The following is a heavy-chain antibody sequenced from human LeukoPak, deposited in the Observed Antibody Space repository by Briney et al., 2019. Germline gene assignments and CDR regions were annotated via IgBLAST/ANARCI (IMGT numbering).Heavy chain of an antibody. CDR3: AKGSKGTYDY. V-gene: IGHV3-23*01. CDR2: IIGNGDST. Sequence: GGSLRLSCAASGFTFSSYAMTWVRQAPGKGLEWVSSIIGNGDSTYYADSVKGRFTISRDNSKNTLYLQMNSLRAEDTAIYYCAKGSKGTYDYWGQGTLVTVSS. J-gene: IGHJ4*02. CDR1: GFTFSSYA.